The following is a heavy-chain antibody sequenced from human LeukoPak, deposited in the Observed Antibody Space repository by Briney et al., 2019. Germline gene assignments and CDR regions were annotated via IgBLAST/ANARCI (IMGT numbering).Heavy chain of an antibody. D-gene: IGHD3-9*01. J-gene: IGHJ6*03. CDR1: GFTFTSYA. CDR2: ISYDGSNK. Sequence: GGSLRLSCTASGFTFTSYAMHWVRQAPGKGLEWVAVISYDGSNKYYADSVKGRFTISRDDSKNTLYLQMNSLRAEDTAVYYCARDVPILTGYSYYYYYYMDVWGKGTTVTISS. CDR3: ARDVPILTGYSYYYYYYMDV. V-gene: IGHV3-30*14.